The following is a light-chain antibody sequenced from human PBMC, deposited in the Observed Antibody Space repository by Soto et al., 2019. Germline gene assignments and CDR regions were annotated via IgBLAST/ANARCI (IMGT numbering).Light chain of an antibody. Sequence: EIVFTQSPGTLSLSPGDTATIYWRASQRVRDNYLAWYQQRTGQAPRIIIYADSSRPTGVPDRFGGSGSGTDFNLTISRLEPEDFAVYYCQKYGSSPPTCGRGTKVDIK. V-gene: IGKV3-20*01. CDR1: QRVRDNY. CDR3: QKYGSSPPT. J-gene: IGKJ1*01. CDR2: ADS.